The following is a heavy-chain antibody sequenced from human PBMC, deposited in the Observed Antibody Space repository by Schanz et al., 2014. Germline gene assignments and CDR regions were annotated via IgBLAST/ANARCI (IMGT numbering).Heavy chain of an antibody. CDR1: GFTFSSYA. D-gene: IGHD2-15*01. CDR3: AKRVVVVGKIYYFDY. Sequence: EAQVVESGGGLVKPGGSLRLSCAASGFTFSSYAMSWVRQAPGKGLEWVSVISDSGGSTYYADSVKGRFTISRDNSKNTLYLQMNSLRAEDTAVYYCAKRVVVVGKIYYFDYWGQGTLVTVSS. J-gene: IGHJ4*02. V-gene: IGHV3-23*04. CDR2: ISDSGGST.